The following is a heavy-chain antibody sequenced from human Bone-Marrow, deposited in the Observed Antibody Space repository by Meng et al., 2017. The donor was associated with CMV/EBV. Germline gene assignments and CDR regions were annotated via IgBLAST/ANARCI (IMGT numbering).Heavy chain of an antibody. CDR1: GYSISSGYY. CDR2: IYHSGST. J-gene: IGHJ5*02. D-gene: IGHD2-2*01. V-gene: IGHV4-38-2*02. Sequence: SETLSLTCTVSGYSISSGYYWGWIRQPPGKGLEWIGSIYHSGSTYYNPSLKSRVTISVDTFKNQFSLKLSSVTAADTAVYYCASGGFVVVPAAMYWFDPWGQGTLVTGSS. CDR3: ASGGFVVVPAAMYWFDP.